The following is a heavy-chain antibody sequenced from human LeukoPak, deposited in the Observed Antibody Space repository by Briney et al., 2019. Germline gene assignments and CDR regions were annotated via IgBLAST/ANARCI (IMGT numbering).Heavy chain of an antibody. D-gene: IGHD2-2*01. CDR2: INTDGSDT. Sequence: PGGSLRLSCAASGFTFSSYWMHWVRQAPGKGLVWVPRINTDGSDTSYADSVKGRFTISRDNAKNTLYLQMNSLRVEDTAVYYCATSRSFDYWGQGTLVTVSS. CDR3: ATSRSFDY. V-gene: IGHV3-74*01. J-gene: IGHJ4*02. CDR1: GFTFSSYW.